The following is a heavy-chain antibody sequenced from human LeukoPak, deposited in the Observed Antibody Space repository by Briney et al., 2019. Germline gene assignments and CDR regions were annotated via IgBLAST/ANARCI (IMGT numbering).Heavy chain of an antibody. V-gene: IGHV3-23*01. D-gene: IGHD4-17*01. CDR2: ISGSGGST. J-gene: IGHJ6*02. Sequence: PGGSLRLSRAASGFTFSSYAMTWVRQAPGKGLEWVSAISGSGGSTFHADSVKGRFTISRDNSKNTLYLQMNSLRAEGTAVYYCARGTVTFYYYYGMDVWGQGTTVTVSS. CDR3: ARGTVTFYYYYGMDV. CDR1: GFTFSSYA.